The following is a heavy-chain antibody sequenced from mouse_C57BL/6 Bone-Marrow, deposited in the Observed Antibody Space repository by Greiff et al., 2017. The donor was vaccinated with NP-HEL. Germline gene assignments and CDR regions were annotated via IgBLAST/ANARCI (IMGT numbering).Heavy chain of an antibody. CDR3: ARHRYYDYDEGYFDY. D-gene: IGHD2-4*01. J-gene: IGHJ2*01. CDR1: GFTFSDYG. V-gene: IGHV5-15*04. Sequence: EVKLEESGGGLVQPGGSLKLSCAASGFTFSDYGMAWVRQAPRKGPEWVAFISNLAYSIYYADTVTGRFTISRENAKNTLYLEMSSLRSEDTAMYYCARHRYYDYDEGYFDYWGQGTTLTVSS. CDR2: ISNLAYSI.